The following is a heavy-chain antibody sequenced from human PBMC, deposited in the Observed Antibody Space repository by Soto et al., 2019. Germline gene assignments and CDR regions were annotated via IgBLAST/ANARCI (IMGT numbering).Heavy chain of an antibody. D-gene: IGHD3-9*01. CDR3: ARGCDFLTLYFTDY. Sequence: EVQLVESGGGLVQPGGSLTLSCAASGFSFSDCWMTWVRQAKGKGLEWVANIKGDGSEKYYVDSVKGRFTISRDNDKRSLYLQMDSVTAQDPAVYYCARGCDFLTLYFTDYWGQGALVTVSS. CDR2: IKGDGSEK. J-gene: IGHJ4*02. CDR1: GFSFSDCW. V-gene: IGHV3-7*03.